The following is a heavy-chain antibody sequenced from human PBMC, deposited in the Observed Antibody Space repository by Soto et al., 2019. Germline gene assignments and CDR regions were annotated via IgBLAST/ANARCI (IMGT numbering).Heavy chain of an antibody. V-gene: IGHV3-48*03. CDR3: ARDGRIAARPGAFDI. Sequence: PGGSLRLSCAASGFTFSSYEMNWVRQAPGKGLEWVSYISSSGSTIYYADSVKGRFTISRDDAKNSLYLQMNSLRAEDTAVYYCARDGRIAARPGAFDIWGQGTMVTVSS. D-gene: IGHD6-6*01. J-gene: IGHJ3*02. CDR2: ISSSGSTI. CDR1: GFTFSSYE.